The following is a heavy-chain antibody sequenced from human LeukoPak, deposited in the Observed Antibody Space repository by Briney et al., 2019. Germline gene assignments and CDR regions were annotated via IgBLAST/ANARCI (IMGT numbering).Heavy chain of an antibody. Sequence: PSETLSLTCAVSGGSISSGGYSWSWIRQPPGKGLEWIGYIYHSGSTYYNPSLKSRVTISVDTSKNQFSLKLSSVTAADTAVYYCARVYCSSTSCYEDWFDPWGQGTLVTVSS. V-gene: IGHV4-30-2*01. J-gene: IGHJ5*02. CDR2: IYHSGST. D-gene: IGHD2-2*01. CDR1: GGSISSGGYS. CDR3: ARVYCSSTSCYEDWFDP.